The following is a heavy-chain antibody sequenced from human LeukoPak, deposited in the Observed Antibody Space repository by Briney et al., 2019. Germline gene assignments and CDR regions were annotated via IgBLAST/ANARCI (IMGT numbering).Heavy chain of an antibody. J-gene: IGHJ6*03. V-gene: IGHV4-4*09. Sequence: AETLSLTCTVSGGSISSYHWSWIRQPPGKGPEWIGYIYSSGSTNYNPSLKSRVTISVDTSKNEFSLKLTSVTAADTAVYYCARVNRRASTVTTNYYNYMDVWGKGTTVTVSS. D-gene: IGHD4-17*01. CDR2: IYSSGST. CDR3: ARVNRRASTVTTNYYNYMDV. CDR1: GGSISSYH.